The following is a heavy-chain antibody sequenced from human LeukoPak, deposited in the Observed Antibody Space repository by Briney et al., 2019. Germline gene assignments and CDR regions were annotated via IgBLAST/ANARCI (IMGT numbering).Heavy chain of an antibody. V-gene: IGHV1-18*01. CDR1: GFTFTDYG. Sequence: GASVKVSCKASGFTFTDYGISWVRQAPGQGLEWVGWIRVSSGNTDYAQKFQGRVTMTTDTSTNTAYMELKGLRSDDTAVYYCTRDRSNNDSWGQGTLVTVSS. J-gene: IGHJ4*02. CDR2: IRVSSGNT. CDR3: TRDRSNNDS. D-gene: IGHD6-13*01.